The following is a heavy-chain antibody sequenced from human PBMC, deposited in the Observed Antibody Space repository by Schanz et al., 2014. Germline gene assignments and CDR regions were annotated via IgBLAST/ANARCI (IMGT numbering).Heavy chain of an antibody. J-gene: IGHJ3*02. Sequence: QVQLVQSGVEVKRPGASVRVSCKASGYTFNNHGISWVRQAPGQGPELMGWINAHTGNTQYAQKFQGRVNMTRDTVTTTVHLELTRLRTDDTAIYYCARVHIATYHYNSPGAFDIWGQGTRVTVSS. CDR1: GYTFNNHG. CDR2: INAHTGNT. D-gene: IGHD3-10*01. CDR3: ARVHIATYHYNSPGAFDI. V-gene: IGHV1-18*01.